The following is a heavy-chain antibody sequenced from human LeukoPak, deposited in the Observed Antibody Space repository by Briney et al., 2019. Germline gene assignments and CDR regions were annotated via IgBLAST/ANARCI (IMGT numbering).Heavy chain of an antibody. Sequence: GGSLRLSCAASGFTFSYYAMSWVRQAPGKGLEWVSAISDSGGSTYYADSVKGRFTISRDNSKNTLFLQMNSLRAEDAAVYYCAREGYYYDSSGYSQPVDYWGQGTLVTVSS. J-gene: IGHJ4*02. CDR2: ISDSGGST. V-gene: IGHV3-23*01. D-gene: IGHD3-22*01. CDR3: AREGYYYDSSGYSQPVDY. CDR1: GFTFSYYA.